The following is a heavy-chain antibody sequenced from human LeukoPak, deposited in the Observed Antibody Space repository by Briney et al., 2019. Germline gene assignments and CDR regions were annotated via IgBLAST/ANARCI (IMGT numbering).Heavy chain of an antibody. D-gene: IGHD5-24*01. CDR3: ARDGWDFRDGYNPYFDY. CDR2: ISGSGGST. J-gene: IGHJ4*02. Sequence: GGSLRLSCAASGFTFSSYAMSWVRQAPGKGLEWVSAISGSGGSTYYADSVKGRFTISRDNAKNSLYLQMNTLRAEDTAVYYCARDGWDFRDGYNPYFDYWGQGTLVTVSS. V-gene: IGHV3-23*01. CDR1: GFTFSSYA.